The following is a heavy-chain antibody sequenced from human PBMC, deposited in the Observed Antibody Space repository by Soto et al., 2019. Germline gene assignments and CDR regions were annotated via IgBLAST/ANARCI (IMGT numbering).Heavy chain of an antibody. J-gene: IGHJ4*02. CDR3: AKDLYGDYDVGC. D-gene: IGHD4-17*01. Sequence: AGSLRLSCAASGFTFSSYAMSWVRQAPGKGLEWVSTINSSGGSTYYADSVKGRFTISRDNSKNTLYLQMNSLRAEDTAVYYCAKDLYGDYDVGCWGQGTLVTVSS. CDR2: INSSGGST. CDR1: GFTFSSYA. V-gene: IGHV3-23*01.